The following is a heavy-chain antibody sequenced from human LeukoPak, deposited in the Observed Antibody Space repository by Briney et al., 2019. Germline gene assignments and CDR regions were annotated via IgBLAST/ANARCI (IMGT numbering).Heavy chain of an antibody. V-gene: IGHV3-69-1*01. CDR3: ARDTKIGTAAVGTGY. Sequence: GRCLSLSCAPSGSTLSYYDISWVRQAPGGGLEWISKIISGSGIYYADSVRGRFTISRDNSDNSLYLQMDSLRVEDTAVYYCARDTKIGTAAVGTGYWGQGTLVIVSS. D-gene: IGHD6-13*01. J-gene: IGHJ4*02. CDR2: IISGSGI. CDR1: GSTLSYYD.